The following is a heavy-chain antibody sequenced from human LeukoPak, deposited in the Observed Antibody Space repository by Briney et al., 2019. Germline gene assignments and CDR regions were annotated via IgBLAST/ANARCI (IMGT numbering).Heavy chain of an antibody. CDR2: IYHSGST. J-gene: IGHJ4*02. CDR1: GYSISSGYY. V-gene: IGHV4-38-2*02. D-gene: IGHD1-26*01. CDR3: ARDYSGSHDY. Sequence: SETLSLTCTVSGYSISSGYYWGWIRQPPGKGLEWIGSIYHSGSTYYNPSLKSRVTISVDTSTNQFSLKLSSVTAADTAVYYCARDYSGSHDYWGQGTLVTVSS.